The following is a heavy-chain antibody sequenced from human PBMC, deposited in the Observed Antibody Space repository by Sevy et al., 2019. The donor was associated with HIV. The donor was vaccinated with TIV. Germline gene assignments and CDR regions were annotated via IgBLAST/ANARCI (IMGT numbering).Heavy chain of an antibody. CDR3: ARGPLYSSGYYPKGSRGNYFDY. V-gene: IGHV4-34*01. J-gene: IGHJ4*02. CDR1: GGSFSGYY. D-gene: IGHD3-22*01. CDR2: INHSGST. Sequence: SETLSLTCAVYGGSFSGYYWSWIRQPPGKGLEWIGEINHSGSTNYNPSLKSRVTISVDTSKNQFSLKLSSVTAADTAVYYCARGPLYSSGYYPKGSRGNYFDYWGQGILVTVSS.